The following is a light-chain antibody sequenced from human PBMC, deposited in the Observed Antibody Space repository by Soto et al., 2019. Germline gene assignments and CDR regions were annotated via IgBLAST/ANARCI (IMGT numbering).Light chain of an antibody. CDR2: ATS. Sequence: DIQMTQSPSSLSASVGDKVTITRRTSQSFSRYLNWYQQKPGEAPKVLIFATSSLQSGVPSRFSGSGSGTDFTLTISSLQPEDFATYYCQQSYSAPYTFGQGTKLEIK. CDR1: QSFSRY. J-gene: IGKJ2*01. CDR3: QQSYSAPYT. V-gene: IGKV1-39*01.